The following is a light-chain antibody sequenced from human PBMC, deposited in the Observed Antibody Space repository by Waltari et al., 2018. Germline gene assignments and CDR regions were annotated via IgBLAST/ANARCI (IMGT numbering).Light chain of an antibody. CDR3: MQGTHWPYT. Sequence: DAILTQSPLSLPVSLGQPASISCRSSQSLVFSDVDTYLNWFHQRPGQPPRRLIYKVSNRDSGVPDRFSGSESGSVFTLEISGVEAEDVGLYFCMQGTHWPYTFGQGTKLEI. CDR2: KVS. V-gene: IGKV2-30*01. CDR1: QSLVFSDVDTY. J-gene: IGKJ2*01.